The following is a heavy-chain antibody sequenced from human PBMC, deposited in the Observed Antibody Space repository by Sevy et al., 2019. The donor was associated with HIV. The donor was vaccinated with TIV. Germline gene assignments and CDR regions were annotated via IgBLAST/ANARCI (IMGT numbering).Heavy chain of an antibody. J-gene: IGHJ4*02. CDR1: GFTFSSYG. CDR2: IRYDGSNK. CDR3: ATRWTPGY. V-gene: IGHV3-30*02. D-gene: IGHD1-1*01. Sequence: GGSLRLSCAASGFTFSSYGMHWVRQAPGKGLGWVAFIRYDGSNKYYADSVKGRFTVSRDNSINTLYLQMSSLRGEDTAVYDCATRWTPGYGGQGTLVTVSS.